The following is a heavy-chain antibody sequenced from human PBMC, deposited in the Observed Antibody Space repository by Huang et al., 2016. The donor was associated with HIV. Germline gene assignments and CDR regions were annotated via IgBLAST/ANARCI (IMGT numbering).Heavy chain of an antibody. CDR2: ISNDGSRK. V-gene: IGHV3-30*18. D-gene: IGHD4-17*01. CDR3: AKPSGDYEFFDF. Sequence: QVHLEESGGGVVQPGRPLRLSCTASGFMFSTFGIDWVRQAPGKRLEWVAGISNDGSRKYYVDSVKGRFTISRDKSKKIVYLQMNSLRPEDTAVYYCAKPSGDYEFFDFWGQGTVVTVSS. CDR1: GFMFSTFG. J-gene: IGHJ4*02.